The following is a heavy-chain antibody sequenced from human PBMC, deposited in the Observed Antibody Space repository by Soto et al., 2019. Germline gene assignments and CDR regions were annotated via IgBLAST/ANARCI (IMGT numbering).Heavy chain of an antibody. V-gene: IGHV3-11*01. D-gene: IGHD3-9*01. CDR3: ERVNYDILTGYYGYYYYYYMDV. CDR1: GFTFSDYY. CDR2: ISSSGSTI. J-gene: IGHJ6*03. Sequence: QVQLVESGGGLVKPGGSLRLSCAASGFTFSDYYMSWIRQAPGKGLEWVSYISSSGSTIYYADSVKGRFTISRDNAKKSLYLQMKSLRAEDTAVYYCERVNYDILTGYYGYYYYYYMDVWGKGTTVTVSS.